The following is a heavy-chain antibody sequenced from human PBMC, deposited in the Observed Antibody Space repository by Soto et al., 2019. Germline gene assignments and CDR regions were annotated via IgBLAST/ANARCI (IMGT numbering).Heavy chain of an antibody. CDR3: ALTRRSSLLEVAGPGFEY. CDR1: GFNFGVFG. J-gene: IGHJ4*02. Sequence: QVRLVESGGGVVQPGRSLRLSCAASGFNFGVFGMHWVRRAPGKGLEWLSVLSYEGSEEYYADSVRCRFTISRDNSKNTLFLQMDSLRVDDTGVYYCALTRRSSLLEVAGPGFEYWGQGTLVTVS. CDR2: LSYEGSEE. D-gene: IGHD6-19*01. V-gene: IGHV3-30*03.